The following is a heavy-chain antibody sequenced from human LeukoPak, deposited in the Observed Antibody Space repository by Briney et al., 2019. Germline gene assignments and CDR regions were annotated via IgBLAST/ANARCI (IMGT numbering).Heavy chain of an antibody. CDR2: IIPIFGTA. CDR1: GYTFTNNY. Sequence: ASVKVSCKASGYTFTNNYLHWVRQAPGQGLEWMGGIIPIFGTANYAQKFQGRVTITADESTSTAYMELSSLRSEDTAVYYCWGGGWKKPFDYWGQGTLVTVSS. J-gene: IGHJ4*02. V-gene: IGHV1-69*13. D-gene: IGHD2-21*01. CDR3: WGGGWKKPFDY.